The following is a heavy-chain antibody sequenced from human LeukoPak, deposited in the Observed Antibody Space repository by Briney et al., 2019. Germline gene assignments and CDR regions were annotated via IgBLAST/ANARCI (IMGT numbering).Heavy chain of an antibody. J-gene: IGHJ4*02. V-gene: IGHV3-9*01. Sequence: GRSLRLSCAASGFTFDDYAMHWVRQAPGKGLEWVSGISWNSGSIGYADSVKGRFTISRDNAKNSLYLQTNSLRAEDTALYYCAKELLNMATIQAPFDYWGQGTLVTVSS. CDR1: GFTFDDYA. D-gene: IGHD5-24*01. CDR2: ISWNSGSI. CDR3: AKELLNMATIQAPFDY.